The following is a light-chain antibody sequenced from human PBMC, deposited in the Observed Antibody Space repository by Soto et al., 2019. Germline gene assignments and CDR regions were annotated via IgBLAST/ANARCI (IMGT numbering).Light chain of an antibody. CDR3: LVYYVDAHLGV. V-gene: IGLV7-43*01. J-gene: IGLJ3*02. CDR1: TGAVTSGHY. Sequence: QTVVTQEPSLTVSPGGTVTLTCASSTGAVTSGHYPNWFQQKPGQAPRAVIYSTSIKHSWTPARFSGSLLGGKAALTLSDVQPEDEAEYYCLVYYVDAHLGVFGGGTKVTVL. CDR2: STS.